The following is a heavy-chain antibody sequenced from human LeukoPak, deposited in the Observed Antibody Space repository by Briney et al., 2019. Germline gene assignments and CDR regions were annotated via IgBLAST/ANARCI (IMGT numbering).Heavy chain of an antibody. CDR3: NGFRAY. Sequence: PGGSLRLSCEASGFTFSTFAMIWVRQPPGKGLEWVSSIFPSGGEIHYADSVRGRFTISRDNSKSTLSLQMNSLKTEDTAVYYCNGFRAYWGQGTLVTVSS. D-gene: IGHD3-10*01. CDR2: IFPSGGEI. CDR1: GFTFSTFA. V-gene: IGHV3-23*01. J-gene: IGHJ4*02.